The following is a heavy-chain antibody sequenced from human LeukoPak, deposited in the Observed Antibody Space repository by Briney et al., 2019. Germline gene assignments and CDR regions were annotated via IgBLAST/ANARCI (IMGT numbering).Heavy chain of an antibody. J-gene: IGHJ4*02. V-gene: IGHV1-2*02. CDR3: ARESPDNWNKDY. CDR2: INPNSGGT. D-gene: IGHD1/OR15-1a*01. CDR1: GYTFTGYY. Sequence: ASVKVSCKASGYTFTGYYMHWVRQAPGQGLEWMGWINPNSGGTNYAQKFQGRVTITADESTSTAYMELSSLRSEDTAVYYCARESPDNWNKDYWGQGTLVTVSS.